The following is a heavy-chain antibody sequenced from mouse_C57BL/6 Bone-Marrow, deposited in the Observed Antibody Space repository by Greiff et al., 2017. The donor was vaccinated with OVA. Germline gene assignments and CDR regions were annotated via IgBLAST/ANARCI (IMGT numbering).Heavy chain of an antibody. Sequence: EVKLMESGGGLVKPGGSLKLSCAASGFTFSSYAMSWVRQTPEKRLEWVATISDGGSYTYYPDNVKGRFTISRDNAKNNLYLQMSHLKSEDTAMYYCARTYYGSPWFAYWGQGTLVTVSA. CDR1: GFTFSSYA. CDR2: ISDGGSYT. V-gene: IGHV5-4*03. CDR3: ARTYYGSPWFAY. J-gene: IGHJ3*01. D-gene: IGHD1-1*01.